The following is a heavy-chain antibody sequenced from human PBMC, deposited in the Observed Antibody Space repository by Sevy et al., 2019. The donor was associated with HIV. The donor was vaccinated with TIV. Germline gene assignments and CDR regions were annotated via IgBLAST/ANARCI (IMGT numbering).Heavy chain of an antibody. CDR3: ARDQPSYGDYFFDY. CDR1: GFTFSSYS. D-gene: IGHD4-17*01. Sequence: GGSLRLSCAASGFTFSSYSMYWVRQAPGKGLEWVSSISSSSSYIYYADSVKGRFTISRDNAKNSLYLQMNSLRAEDTAVYYCARDQPSYGDYFFDYWGQGTLVTVSS. CDR2: ISSSSSYI. J-gene: IGHJ4*02. V-gene: IGHV3-21*01.